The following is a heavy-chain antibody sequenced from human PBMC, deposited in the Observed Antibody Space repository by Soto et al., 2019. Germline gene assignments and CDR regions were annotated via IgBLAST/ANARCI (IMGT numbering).Heavy chain of an antibody. CDR1: EFTFRNYA. J-gene: IGHJ4*02. V-gene: IGHV3-23*01. Sequence: GSLRLSCEASEFTFRNYAMSWVRQAPGKGLEWVSSISGSGDSTYYADSVKGRFTISRDNSKNTLYLQMNSLRAEDTAVYYCAKGGQFWSFDYWGQGTPVTVSS. D-gene: IGHD2-8*02. CDR2: ISGSGDST. CDR3: AKGGQFWSFDY.